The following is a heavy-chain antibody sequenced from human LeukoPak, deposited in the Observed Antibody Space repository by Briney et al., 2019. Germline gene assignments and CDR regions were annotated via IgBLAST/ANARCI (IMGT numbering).Heavy chain of an antibody. CDR1: GFSFSSYA. CDR2: ISGSGGST. Sequence: GGSLRLSCEASGFSFSSYATSWVRQAPGKGLECVSGISGSGGSTYCAGSVKGRFTISRDISKNTLYLQMNSLRAEDTAVYYCARDLYADFWSGSVFDYWGRGTLVTVSS. V-gene: IGHV3-23*01. D-gene: IGHD3-3*01. J-gene: IGHJ4*02. CDR3: ARDLYADFWSGSVFDY.